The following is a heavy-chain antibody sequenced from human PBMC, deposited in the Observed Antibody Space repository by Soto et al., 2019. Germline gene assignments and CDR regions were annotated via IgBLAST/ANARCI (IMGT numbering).Heavy chain of an antibody. CDR3: ARDGATSSGWVKFDY. CDR1: GFTFSSYS. Sequence: GSLRLSCAASGFTFSSYSMNWVRQAPGKGLEWVSSISSSSSYIYYADSVKGRFTISRDNAKNSLYLQMNSLRAEDTAVYYCARDGATSSGWVKFDYWGQGTLVTLSS. V-gene: IGHV3-21*01. CDR2: ISSSSSYI. D-gene: IGHD6-19*01. J-gene: IGHJ4*02.